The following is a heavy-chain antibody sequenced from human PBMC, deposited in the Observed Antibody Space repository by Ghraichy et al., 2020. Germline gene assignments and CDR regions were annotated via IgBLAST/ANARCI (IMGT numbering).Heavy chain of an antibody. V-gene: IGHV4-59*08. Sequence: SETLSLTCTVSGGSISSYYWSWIRQPPGKGLEWIGYIYYSGSTNYNPSLKSRVTISVDTSKNQFSLKLSSVTAADTAVYYCACTTYYYDSSGYPGWFDPWGQGTLVTVSS. CDR2: IYYSGST. CDR3: ACTTYYYDSSGYPGWFDP. CDR1: GGSISSYY. J-gene: IGHJ5*02. D-gene: IGHD3-22*01.